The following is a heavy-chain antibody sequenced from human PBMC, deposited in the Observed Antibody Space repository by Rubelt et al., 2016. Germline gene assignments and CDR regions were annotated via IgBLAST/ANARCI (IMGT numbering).Heavy chain of an antibody. Sequence: TCAVYGGSFSGYYWSWIRQPPGKGLEWIGEINHSGSTNYNPSLKSRVTISVDTSKNQFSLKLCSVTAADTAVYYCARGRICTNGVCYRGYFDYWGQGTLVTVSS. V-gene: IGHV4-34*01. CDR2: INHSGST. J-gene: IGHJ4*02. CDR1: GGSFSGYY. D-gene: IGHD2-8*01. CDR3: ARGRICTNGVCYRGYFDY.